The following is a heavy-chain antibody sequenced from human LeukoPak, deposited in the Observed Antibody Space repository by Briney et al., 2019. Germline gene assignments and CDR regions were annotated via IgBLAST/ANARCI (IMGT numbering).Heavy chain of an antibody. CDR1: GFSLSDFW. CDR2: IRIDGNT. CDR3: ARGDNYYDGRSYSSGFDH. D-gene: IGHD3-22*01. J-gene: IGHJ4*01. V-gene: IGHV3-74*01. Sequence: GGSLRLSCAASGFSLSDFWMHWVRQVPGKELVWVALIRIDGNTNVADSVRGRFSISRDTAKNTLFLQMNSRRGEDWAIYYCARGDNYYDGRSYSSGFDHWGHGTLVSVSS.